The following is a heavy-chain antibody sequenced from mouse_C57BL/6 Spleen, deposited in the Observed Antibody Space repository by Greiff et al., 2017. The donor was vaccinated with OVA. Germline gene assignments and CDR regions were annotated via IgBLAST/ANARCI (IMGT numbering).Heavy chain of an antibody. D-gene: IGHD4-1*01. Sequence: VQLQQPGAELVRPGTSVKLSCKASGYTFTSYWMHWVKQRPGQGLEWIGVIDPSDSYTNYNQKFKGKATLTVDTSSSTAYMQLSSLTSEDSAVYYCARWSRTGYYFDYWGQGTTLTVSS. CDR3: ARWSRTGYYFDY. CDR2: IDPSDSYT. CDR1: GYTFTSYW. J-gene: IGHJ2*01. V-gene: IGHV1-59*01.